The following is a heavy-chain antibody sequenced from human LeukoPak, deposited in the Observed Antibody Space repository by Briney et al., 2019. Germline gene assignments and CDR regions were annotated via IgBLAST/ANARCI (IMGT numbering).Heavy chain of an antibody. Sequence: GGSLRLSCAASGFTVSSNYMSWVRQAPGKGLEWVSVIYSGGSTYYADSVKGRFTISRDNSKITLYLQMNSLRAEDTAVYYCAKMGYSSSWYGSLGAFDIWGQGTMVTVSS. V-gene: IGHV3-53*01. CDR1: GFTVSSNY. CDR2: IYSGGST. J-gene: IGHJ3*02. CDR3: AKMGYSSSWYGSLGAFDI. D-gene: IGHD6-13*01.